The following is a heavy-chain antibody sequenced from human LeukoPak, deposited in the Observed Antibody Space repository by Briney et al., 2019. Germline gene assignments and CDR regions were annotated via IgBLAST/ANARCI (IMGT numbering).Heavy chain of an antibody. Sequence: PGGSLRLSCAASGFTFSNYAMSWVRQAPGKGLGWVSAVTGSGDSTYYADSVEGRFTISRDNSKNTLYLQMNSLSAEDTAVYYCAKDLRGVPRNYFDYWGQGTLVTVSS. CDR1: GFTFSNYA. CDR2: VTGSGDST. V-gene: IGHV3-23*01. D-gene: IGHD2/OR15-2a*01. CDR3: AKDLRGVPRNYFDY. J-gene: IGHJ4*02.